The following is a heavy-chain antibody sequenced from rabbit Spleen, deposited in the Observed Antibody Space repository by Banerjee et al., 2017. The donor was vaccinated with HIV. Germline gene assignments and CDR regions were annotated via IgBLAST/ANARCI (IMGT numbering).Heavy chain of an antibody. CDR3: ARDLVAVIGWNFYL. Sequence: GQVEESGGGLVKPEGSLTLTCKASGVSFSDKDVMCWVRQAPGKGLEWIACINIATGKSVYASWAKVRFIMSRTSSTTVTLQMTSLTAADTATYFCARDLVAVIGWNFYLWGPGSLVTVS. CDR2: INIATGKS. D-gene: IGHD1-1*01. J-gene: IGHJ4*01. V-gene: IGHV1S45*01. CDR1: GVSFSDKDV.